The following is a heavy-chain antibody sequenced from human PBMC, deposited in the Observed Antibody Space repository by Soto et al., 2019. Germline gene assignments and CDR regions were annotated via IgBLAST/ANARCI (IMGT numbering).Heavy chain of an antibody. D-gene: IGHD6-13*01. Sequence: EVQLLESGGGLAQPGGSLRLSCAASGFTFRGHAMSWVRQAPGKGLEGVSSTSARGSSTYYADSVKSRITISRDKSKNTLYQKMSSMRAKTTAVSYCAKAHWGIADDFDIWGQGTMVTVSS. CDR2: TSARGSST. V-gene: IGHV3-23*01. CDR1: GFTFRGHA. CDR3: AKAHWGIADDFDI. J-gene: IGHJ3*02.